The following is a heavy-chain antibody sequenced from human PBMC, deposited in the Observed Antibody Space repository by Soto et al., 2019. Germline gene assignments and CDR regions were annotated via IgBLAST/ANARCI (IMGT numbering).Heavy chain of an antibody. CDR3: AKDPNYYGSGSNWFDP. J-gene: IGHJ5*02. V-gene: IGHV3-23*01. CDR2: ISGSGGST. CDR1: GFTFSSYA. D-gene: IGHD3-10*01. Sequence: EVQLLESGGGLVQPGGSLRLSCAASGFTFSSYAMSWVRQAPGKGLEWVSAISGSGGSTYYADSVKGRFTISRDNSKNTRYLQMNSLRAEDTAVYYCAKDPNYYGSGSNWFDPWGQGTLVTVSS.